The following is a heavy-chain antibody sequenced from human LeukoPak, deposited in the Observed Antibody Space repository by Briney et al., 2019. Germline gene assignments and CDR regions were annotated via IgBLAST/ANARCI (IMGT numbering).Heavy chain of an antibody. V-gene: IGHV3-23*01. D-gene: IGHD3-3*01. CDR1: GFTFSSYA. CDR3: AKVSRVGYYDFWSGYSRVFDP. Sequence: PGGSLRLSCAASGFTFSSYAMSWVRQAPGKGLEWVSAISGSGGSTYYADSVKGRFTIPRDNSKNTLYLQMNSLRAEDTAVYYCAKVSRVGYYDFWSGYSRVFDPWGQGTLVTVSS. J-gene: IGHJ5*02. CDR2: ISGSGGST.